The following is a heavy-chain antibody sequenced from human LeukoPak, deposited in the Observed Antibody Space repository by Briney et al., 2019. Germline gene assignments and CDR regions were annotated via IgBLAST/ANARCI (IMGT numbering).Heavy chain of an antibody. CDR1: GFTFSDYY. Sequence: PGGSLRLSCAASGFTFSDYYMSWICQAPGKGLEWVSYISSSGSTIYYADSVRGRFTISRDNAENSLYPQMNSLRAEDTAVYYCARGDSSSWYSWFDPWGQGTLVTVSS. CDR3: ARGDSSSWYSWFDP. D-gene: IGHD6-13*01. J-gene: IGHJ5*02. V-gene: IGHV3-11*01. CDR2: ISSSGSTI.